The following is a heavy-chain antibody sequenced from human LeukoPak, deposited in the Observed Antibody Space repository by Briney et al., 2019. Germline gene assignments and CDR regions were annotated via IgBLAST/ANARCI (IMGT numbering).Heavy chain of an antibody. J-gene: IGHJ4*02. CDR3: AKEEVLWFGEFLDY. D-gene: IGHD3-10*01. V-gene: IGHV3-23*01. CDR1: GFTFSSYA. Sequence: GGSLRLSCAASGFTFSSYAVSWVRQAPGKGLEWVSAISGSGGSTYYADSVKGRFTISRDNSKNTLYLQMNSLRAEDTAVYYCAKEEVLWFGEFLDYWGQGTLVTVSS. CDR2: ISGSGGST.